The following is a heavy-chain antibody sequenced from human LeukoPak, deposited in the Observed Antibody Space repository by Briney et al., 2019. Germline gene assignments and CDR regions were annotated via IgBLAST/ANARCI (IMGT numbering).Heavy chain of an antibody. CDR3: ARSSRITMIVVVTKGGFDY. D-gene: IGHD3-22*01. CDR1: GYTFTSYY. CDR2: INPSGGST. J-gene: IGHJ4*02. V-gene: IGHV1-46*01. Sequence: ASVKDSCKASGYTFTSYYMHWVRQAPGQGLEWMGIINPSGGSTSYAQKFQGRVTMTRDTSTSTVYMELSGLRSEDTAVYYCARSSRITMIVVVTKGGFDYWGQGTLVTVPS.